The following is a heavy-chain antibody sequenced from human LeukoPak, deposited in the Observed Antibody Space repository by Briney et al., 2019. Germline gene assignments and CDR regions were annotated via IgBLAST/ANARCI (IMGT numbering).Heavy chain of an antibody. J-gene: IGHJ4*02. V-gene: IGHV4-39*01. Sequence: SETLSLTCTVSGCSISSSSYYWGWIRQPPGKGLEWIGSIYYSGSTYYNPSLKSRVTISVDTSKNQFSLKLSFVTAADPAVYYCASMGDGNDYSWGQGTLVTVSS. CDR1: GCSISSSSYY. CDR3: ASMGDGNDYS. D-gene: IGHD5-24*01. CDR2: IYYSGST.